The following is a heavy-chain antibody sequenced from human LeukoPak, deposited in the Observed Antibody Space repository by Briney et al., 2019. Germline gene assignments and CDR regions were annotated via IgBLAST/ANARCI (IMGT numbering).Heavy chain of an antibody. V-gene: IGHV3-53*01. J-gene: IGHJ4*02. D-gene: IGHD6-19*01. CDR3: AKDRVPSSYSSARVGDY. Sequence: GGSLRLSCAASGFTVSSNYMSWVRQAPGKGLEWVSVIYSGGRTYYADSVKGRFTISRDTSKNTLYLQMNSLRAEDTAVYNCAKDRVPSSYSSARVGDYWGQGTLVTVSS. CDR1: GFTVSSNY. CDR2: IYSGGRT.